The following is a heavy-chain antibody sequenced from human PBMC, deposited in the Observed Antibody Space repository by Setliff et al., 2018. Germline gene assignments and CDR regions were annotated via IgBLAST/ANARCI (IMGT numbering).Heavy chain of an antibody. CDR2: IQTDESDT. V-gene: IGHV3-74*03. J-gene: IGHJ4*02. CDR1: GFTLNSYL. CDR3: ASYCSSTSCPFDY. D-gene: IGHD2-2*01. Sequence: PGGSLRLSCAASGFTLNSYLMHWVRQAPGEGLVWVSRIQTDESDTTYGDSVKGRFTISRDNAKNTLYLQMNSLRADDTAVYYCASYCSSTSCPFDYWGQGTLVTVSS.